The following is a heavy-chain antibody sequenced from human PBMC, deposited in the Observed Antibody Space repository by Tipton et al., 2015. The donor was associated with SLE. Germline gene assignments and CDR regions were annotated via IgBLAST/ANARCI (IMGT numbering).Heavy chain of an antibody. CDR1: GGSINVYY. CDR3: ATEWYSSTSFDY. D-gene: IGHD6-13*01. J-gene: IGHJ4*01. Sequence: PGLVKPSETLSLTCSVSGGSINVYYWAWIRQPPGKGLEWVGSIFQSGDTHSNPSLKSRVTISVDTSKNQFSLKLSSVTAADTAVYFCATEWYSSTSFDYWGHGTRVTVSS. CDR2: IFQSGDT. V-gene: IGHV4-59*08.